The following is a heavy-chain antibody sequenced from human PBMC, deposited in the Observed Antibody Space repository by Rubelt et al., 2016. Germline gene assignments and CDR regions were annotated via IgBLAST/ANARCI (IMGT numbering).Heavy chain of an antibody. Sequence: SSSYYWGWIRQPPGKGLEWIGSIYYSGRTNYNPSLKSRVTISVDTSKNQFSLKLSSVPAADTAVYYCARDFIAAAGGYWFDPWGQGTLVTVSS. CDR2: IYYSGRT. D-gene: IGHD6-13*01. CDR3: ARDFIAAAGGYWFDP. V-gene: IGHV4-39*07. J-gene: IGHJ5*02. CDR1: SSSYY.